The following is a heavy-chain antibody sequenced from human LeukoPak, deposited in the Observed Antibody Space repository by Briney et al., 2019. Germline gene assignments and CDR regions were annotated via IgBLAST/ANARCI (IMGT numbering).Heavy chain of an antibody. CDR3: AKGRYSNGLFDY. V-gene: IGHV3-23*01. D-gene: IGHD6-19*01. Sequence: QPGGSLTPSCAASGFTLSNYATSSVRQAPGKGLEWVSAISNSGENIYYADSVKGRFTISRDISKTTLYLQLNSLRAEDTAVYYCAKGRYSNGLFDYWGQGTLVTVSS. J-gene: IGHJ4*02. CDR2: ISNSGENI. CDR1: GFTLSNYA.